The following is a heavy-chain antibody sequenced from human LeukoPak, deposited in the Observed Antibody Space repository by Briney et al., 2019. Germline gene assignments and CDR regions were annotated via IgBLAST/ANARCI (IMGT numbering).Heavy chain of an antibody. J-gene: IGHJ5*02. CDR3: ARHLSGLRGWFDP. V-gene: IGHV4-4*02. CDR2: IYHSGST. D-gene: IGHD3-10*01. Sequence: SGTLSLTCAVSGGSISSSNWWSWVRQPPGKGLEWIGEIYHSGSTNYNPSLKSRVTISVDKSKNQFSLKLSSVTAADTAVYYCARHLSGLRGWFDPWGQGTLVTASS. CDR1: GGSISSSNW.